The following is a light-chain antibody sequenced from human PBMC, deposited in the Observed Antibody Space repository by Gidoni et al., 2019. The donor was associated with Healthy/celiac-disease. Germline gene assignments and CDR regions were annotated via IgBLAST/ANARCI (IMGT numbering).Light chain of an antibody. CDR3: QAWDSSTAV. CDR2: QDS. J-gene: IGLJ3*02. CDR1: TLGAKY. Sequence: SYELTQPPSVSVSPGQTASITCSGDTLGAKYACWYPQKPGQSPVLVIYQDSKRPSGIPERFSGSNSGNTATLTISGTQAMDEADYYCQAWDSSTAVFGGGTKLTVL. V-gene: IGLV3-1*01.